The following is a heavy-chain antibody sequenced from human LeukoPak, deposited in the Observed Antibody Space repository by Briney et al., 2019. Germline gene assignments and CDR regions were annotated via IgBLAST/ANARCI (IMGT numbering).Heavy chain of an antibody. Sequence: GGSLRLSCAASGFTFSSYSMNWVRQAPGKGLEWVSSISSSSSYIYYADSVKGRFTISRDNAKNSLYLQMNSLRAEDTAVYYCARALEMRYCSSTSCYGVDYWGQGTLVTVS. CDR2: ISSSSSYI. CDR1: GFTFSSYS. D-gene: IGHD2-2*01. V-gene: IGHV3-21*01. CDR3: ARALEMRYCSSTSCYGVDY. J-gene: IGHJ4*02.